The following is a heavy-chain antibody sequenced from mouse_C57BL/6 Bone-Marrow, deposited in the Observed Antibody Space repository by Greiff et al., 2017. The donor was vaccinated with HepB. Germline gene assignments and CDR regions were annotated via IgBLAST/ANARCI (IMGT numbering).Heavy chain of an antibody. J-gene: IGHJ3*01. CDR1: GFNIKDDY. Sequence: VQLKQSGAELVRPGASVKLSCTASGFNIKDDYMHWVKQRPEQGLEWIGWIDPENGDTEYASKFQGKATITADTSSNTAYLQRSSLTSEDTAVYYCTTYYYDYDAFAYWGQGTLVTVSA. V-gene: IGHV14-4*01. CDR2: IDPENGDT. CDR3: TTYYYDYDAFAY. D-gene: IGHD2-4*01.